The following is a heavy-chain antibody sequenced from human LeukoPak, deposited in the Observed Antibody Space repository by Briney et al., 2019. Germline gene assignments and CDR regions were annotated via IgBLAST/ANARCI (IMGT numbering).Heavy chain of an antibody. J-gene: IGHJ5*01. D-gene: IGHD1-26*01. CDR2: ISHDGSNE. V-gene: IGHV3-30-3*01. CDR1: EFTFSSYP. Sequence: GRSLRLSCAASEFTFSSYPMHWVREAPGKGLEWVTVISHDGSNEYYADSVKGRFTIARDNSKNTLHLQMDSLRPEDTAVYYCARGIGGGYRNNWFDSWGQGTLVTVSS. CDR3: ARGIGGGYRNNWFDS.